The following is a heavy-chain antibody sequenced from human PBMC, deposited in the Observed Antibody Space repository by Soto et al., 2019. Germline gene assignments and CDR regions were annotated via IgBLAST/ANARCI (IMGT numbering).Heavy chain of an antibody. V-gene: IGHV4-39*01. Sequence: QLQLQESGPGLVKPSETLSLTCTVSGGSISSSSYYWGWIRQPPGKGLEWIGSIYYSGSTYYNPSLKRRVPISVDTSQNQFSLKLSSVTAAETAVYYCARHAKVNWFDPWGQGTLVTVSS. CDR3: ARHAKVNWFDP. J-gene: IGHJ5*02. CDR2: IYYSGST. CDR1: GGSISSSSYY. D-gene: IGHD2-15*01.